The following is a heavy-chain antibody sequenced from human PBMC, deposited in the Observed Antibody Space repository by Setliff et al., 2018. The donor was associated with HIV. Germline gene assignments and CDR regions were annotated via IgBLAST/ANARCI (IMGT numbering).Heavy chain of an antibody. CDR3: ARSGVYDHFSGYFIRPFDY. CDR1: GFNITNEY. Sequence: PGGSLRLSCAASGFNITNEYLSWVRQSPGKGLECVSVIYRDGFTFYTDSVKGRFTISRDTSRNTVYLQMKSLKAEDTALYYCARSGVYDHFSGYFIRPFDYWGQGALVTVSS. V-gene: IGHV3-53*01. D-gene: IGHD3-22*01. J-gene: IGHJ4*02. CDR2: IYRDGFT.